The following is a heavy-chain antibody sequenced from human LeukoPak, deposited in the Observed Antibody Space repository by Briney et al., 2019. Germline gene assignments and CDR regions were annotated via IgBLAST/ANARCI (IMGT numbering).Heavy chain of an antibody. CDR1: GFPFSIYG. J-gene: IGHJ4*02. Sequence: GGSLRLSCAASGFPFSIYGMHWVRQAPGKGLEWVAVIWYDGSNKYYADSVKGRFTISRDNSKNTLYLQMNSLRAEDTAVYYCASSYGDFSSGPFDYWGQGTLVTVSS. D-gene: IGHD4-17*01. CDR2: IWYDGSNK. CDR3: ASSYGDFSSGPFDY. V-gene: IGHV3-33*08.